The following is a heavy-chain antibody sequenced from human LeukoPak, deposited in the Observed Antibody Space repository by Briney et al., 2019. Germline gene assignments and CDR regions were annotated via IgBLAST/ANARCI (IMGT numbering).Heavy chain of an antibody. D-gene: IGHD1-26*01. V-gene: IGHV1-8*01. Sequence: GASVKVSCKTSGYTFSSYDINWVRQVTGQGLEWMGWMNPNSGNTGYAQNFQGRVTMTRNPSISTAYMELSSLRSEDTAVYYCAREPLDGEGATIFDFWGQGTLVTVSS. J-gene: IGHJ4*02. CDR2: MNPNSGNT. CDR1: GYTFSSYD. CDR3: AREPLDGEGATIFDF.